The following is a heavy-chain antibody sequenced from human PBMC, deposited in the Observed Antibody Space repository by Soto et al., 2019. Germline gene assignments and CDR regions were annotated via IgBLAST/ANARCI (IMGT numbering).Heavy chain of an antibody. CDR1: GYTFTGYY. CDR3: ARDGIAVAGTGGEFDY. Sequence: ASVKVSCKASGYTFTGYYMHWVRQAPGQGLEWMGWINPSSGGTNYAQKFQGWVTMTRDTSISTAYMELSRLRSDDTAVYYCARDGIAVAGTGGEFDYWGQGTLVTVSS. V-gene: IGHV1-2*04. CDR2: INPSSGGT. J-gene: IGHJ4*02. D-gene: IGHD6-19*01.